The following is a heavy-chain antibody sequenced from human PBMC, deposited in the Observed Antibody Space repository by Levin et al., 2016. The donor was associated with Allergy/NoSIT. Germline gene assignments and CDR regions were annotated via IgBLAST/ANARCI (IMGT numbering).Heavy chain of an antibody. D-gene: IGHD6-19*01. CDR2: IYYSGST. Sequence: WIRQPPGKGLEWIGYIYYSGSTNYNPSLKSRVTISVDTSKNQFSLKLSSVTAADTAVYYCARASGEAFLYYYYMDVWGKGTTVTVSS. J-gene: IGHJ6*03. CDR3: ARASGEAFLYYYYMDV. V-gene: IGHV4-59*01.